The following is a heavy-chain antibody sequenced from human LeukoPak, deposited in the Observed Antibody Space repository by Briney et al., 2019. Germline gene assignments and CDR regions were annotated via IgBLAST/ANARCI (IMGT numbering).Heavy chain of an antibody. Sequence: SETLSLTCTVSGGSISSSGYYWGWIRQPPGKGLEWIGSIYHSGSTYYNPSLKSRVTISVDTSKNQFSLKLSSVTAADTTVYYCARGGTMSKPHAFDIWGQGTMVTVSS. CDR3: ARGGTMSKPHAFDI. D-gene: IGHD3-22*01. CDR1: GGSISSSGYY. J-gene: IGHJ3*02. V-gene: IGHV4-39*07. CDR2: IYHSGST.